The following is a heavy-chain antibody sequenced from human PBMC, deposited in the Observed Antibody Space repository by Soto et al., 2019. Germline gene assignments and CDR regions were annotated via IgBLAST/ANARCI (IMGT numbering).Heavy chain of an antibody. CDR1: GYTFTSYY. Sequence: ASVKVSCKASGYTFTSYYIHWVRQAPGQGLEWMGIINPSGGSTSYAQKFQGRVTMTRDTSTSTVYMELSSLRSEDTAVYYCASLWFGELSDYGMDVWGQGTTVTVSS. J-gene: IGHJ6*02. CDR3: ASLWFGELSDYGMDV. V-gene: IGHV1-46*01. CDR2: INPSGGST. D-gene: IGHD3-10*01.